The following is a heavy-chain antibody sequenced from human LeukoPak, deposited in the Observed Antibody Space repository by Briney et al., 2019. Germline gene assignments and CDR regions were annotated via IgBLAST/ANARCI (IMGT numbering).Heavy chain of an antibody. CDR1: GGSISSGSYY. J-gene: IGHJ4*02. CDR3: ARSLQGEIDY. Sequence: SETLSLTCTVSGGSISSGSYYWGWIRQPPGKGLEWIGSIYYSGSTYYNPSLKSRVTISVDTSKNQFSLKLSSVTAADTAVYYCARSLQGEIDYWGQGTLVTVSS. V-gene: IGHV4-39*07. CDR2: IYYSGST. D-gene: IGHD3-16*01.